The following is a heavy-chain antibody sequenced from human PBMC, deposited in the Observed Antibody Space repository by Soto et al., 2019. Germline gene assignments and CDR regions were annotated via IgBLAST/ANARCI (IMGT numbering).Heavy chain of an antibody. CDR3: ASGPASSWYSAPFDI. CDR1: GYTFTSYD. V-gene: IGHV1-8*01. J-gene: IGHJ3*02. CDR2: MNPNSGNT. Sequence: ASVKVSCKASGYTFTSYDINWVRQATGQGLEWMGWMNPNSGNTGYAQKFQGRVTMTRNTSISTAYMELSSLRSEDTAVYYCASGPASSWYSAPFDIWGQGTMVTVSS. D-gene: IGHD6-13*01.